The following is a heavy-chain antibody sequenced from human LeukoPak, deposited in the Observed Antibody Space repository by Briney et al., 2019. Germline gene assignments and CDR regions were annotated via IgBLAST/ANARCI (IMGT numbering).Heavy chain of an antibody. CDR1: GFSFTTYW. CDR2: IKQDESER. V-gene: IGHV3-7*01. J-gene: IGHJ6*03. D-gene: IGHD3-10*01. CDR3: ARLSAYYYGSFFYYYMDV. Sequence: PGGSLRLSCGASGFSFTTYWMGWVRQAPGKGLEWVANIKQDESERYTVDSVKGRFTISRDNAKNSMYLHMNSLRAEDTALYYCARLSAYYYGSFFYYYMDVWGKGTTVTVSS.